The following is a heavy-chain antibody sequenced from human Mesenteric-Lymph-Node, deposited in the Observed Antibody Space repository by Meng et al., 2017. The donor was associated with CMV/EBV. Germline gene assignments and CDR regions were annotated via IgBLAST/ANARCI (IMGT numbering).Heavy chain of an antibody. Sequence: GGSLRLSCAASGITFSNYWMHWVRQAAGKGLVWVSRISPDGGGTNYADSVKGRFTISRDDAKNMLYLRMNSLRAEDTAEYYCARGLIVEPYYFDYWGQGTLVTVSS. J-gene: IGHJ4*02. CDR2: ISPDGGGT. V-gene: IGHV3-74*01. CDR1: GITFSNYW. D-gene: IGHD2-15*01. CDR3: ARGLIVEPYYFDY.